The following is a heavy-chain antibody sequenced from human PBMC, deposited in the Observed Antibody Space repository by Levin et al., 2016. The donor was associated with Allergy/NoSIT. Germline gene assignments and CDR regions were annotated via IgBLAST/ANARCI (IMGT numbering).Heavy chain of an antibody. CDR3: ATSPSPSRDGYPTYGGDAFDI. J-gene: IGHJ3*02. Sequence: WVRQAPGQGLEWMGGFDPEDGETIYAQKFQGRVTMTEDTSTDTAYMELSSLRSEDTAVYYCATSPSPSRDGYPTYGGDAFDIWGQGTMVTVSS. CDR2: FDPEDGET. D-gene: IGHD5-24*01. V-gene: IGHV1-24*01.